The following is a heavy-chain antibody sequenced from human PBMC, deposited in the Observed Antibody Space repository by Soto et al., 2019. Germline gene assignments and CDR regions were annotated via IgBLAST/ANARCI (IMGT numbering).Heavy chain of an antibody. D-gene: IGHD2-2*01. V-gene: IGHV1-24*01. CDR3: ARARYCSSTSCYGPPYFDY. J-gene: IGHJ4*02. CDR1: GYTLTELS. Sequence: ASVKVSCKVSGYTLTELSMHWVRQAPGKGLEWMGGFDPEDGETIYAQKFQGRVTMTEDTSTDTAYMELSSLRSEDTAVYYCARARYCSSTSCYGPPYFDYWGQGTLVTVSS. CDR2: FDPEDGET.